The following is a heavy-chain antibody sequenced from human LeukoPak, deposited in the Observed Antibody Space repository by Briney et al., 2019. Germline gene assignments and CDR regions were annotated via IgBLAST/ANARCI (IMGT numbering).Heavy chain of an antibody. CDR2: IYSGGST. CDR3: ARSYSNHLFGMDV. V-gene: IGHV3-66*01. Sequence: PGGSLRLSCAASGFTVSSYYMTWVRQAPGKGLEWVSVIYSGGSTYYADSVKGRVAISRDNSKNTVFLQTNSVRAEDTAVYYCARSYSNHLFGMDVWGQGTTVTVSS. D-gene: IGHD4-11*01. J-gene: IGHJ6*02. CDR1: GFTVSSYY.